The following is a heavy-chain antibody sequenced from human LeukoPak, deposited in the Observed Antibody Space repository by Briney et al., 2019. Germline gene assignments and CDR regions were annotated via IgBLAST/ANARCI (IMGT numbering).Heavy chain of an antibody. V-gene: IGHV4-59*01. Sequence: PSETLSLTCTVSGGSISSYYWSWIRQPPGKGLEWIGYIYYSGSTNYNPSLKSRVTISVDTSKNQFSLKLSSVTAADTAVYYCASTVTSPYYYGMDVWGQGTTVTVSS. CDR1: GGSISSYY. CDR3: ASTVTSPYYYGMDV. J-gene: IGHJ6*02. CDR2: IYYSGST. D-gene: IGHD4-11*01.